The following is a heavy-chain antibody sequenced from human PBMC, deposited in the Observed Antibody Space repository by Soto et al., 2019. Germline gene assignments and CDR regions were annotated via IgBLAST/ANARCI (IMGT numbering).Heavy chain of an antibody. CDR3: ARSTGDSSFGFAY. J-gene: IGHJ4*02. Sequence: QVQLQQWGAGLLKPSETLSLTCAVYGGSFSGYYWSWIRQPPGKGLEWIGEINHRGSTDYYPSLKSRVIISVATSKNQCSMKLSSVTAADTAVYDCARSTGDSSFGFAYWGQGTLVTVSS. V-gene: IGHV4-34*01. CDR1: GGSFSGYY. CDR2: INHRGST. D-gene: IGHD2-2*01.